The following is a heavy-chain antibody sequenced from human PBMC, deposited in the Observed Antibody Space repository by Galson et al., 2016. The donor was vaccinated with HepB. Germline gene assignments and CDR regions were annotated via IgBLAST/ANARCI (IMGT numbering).Heavy chain of an antibody. CDR3: ARARAGLYYGAAGFDY. J-gene: IGHJ4*02. CDR1: GGSISSGGYY. Sequence: TLSLTCTVSGGSISSGGYYWSWIRQHPAKGLEWIGYIYYSGSTYYNPSLKSRVTISVDTSKNQFSLKLSSVTAADTAVYYCARARAGLYYGAAGFDYWGQGTLVTVSS. D-gene: IGHD4-17*01. CDR2: IYYSGST. V-gene: IGHV4-31*03.